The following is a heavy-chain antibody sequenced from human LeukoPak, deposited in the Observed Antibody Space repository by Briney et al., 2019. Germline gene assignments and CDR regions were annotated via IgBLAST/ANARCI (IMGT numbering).Heavy chain of an antibody. J-gene: IGHJ4*02. CDR2: IYHSGST. Sequence: KASETLSLTCAVSGGSISSSNWWSWVRQPPGKGLEWIGEIYHSGSTNYNPSLKSRVTISVDRSKNQFSLKLSSVTAADTAVYYCARAGDHYDILTGYYPYDYWGQGTLVTVSS. V-gene: IGHV4-4*02. CDR1: GGSISSSNW. CDR3: ARAGDHYDILTGYYPYDY. D-gene: IGHD3-9*01.